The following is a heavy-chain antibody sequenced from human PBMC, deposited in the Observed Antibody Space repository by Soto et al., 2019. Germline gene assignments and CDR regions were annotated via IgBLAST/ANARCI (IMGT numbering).Heavy chain of an antibody. Sequence: PSETLSLTCTVSGGSVRSGDCYWSWIRQPPGKGLEWIGNIYYSGTIDYSPSLKSRVTISVDASKNQFSLKLSSVTAADTAVYYCARHLAVSGTFNWFDPWGQGTLVNVS. D-gene: IGHD6-13*01. CDR2: IYYSGTI. J-gene: IGHJ5*02. CDR3: ARHLAVSGTFNWFDP. V-gene: IGHV4-61*08. CDR1: GGSVRSGDCY.